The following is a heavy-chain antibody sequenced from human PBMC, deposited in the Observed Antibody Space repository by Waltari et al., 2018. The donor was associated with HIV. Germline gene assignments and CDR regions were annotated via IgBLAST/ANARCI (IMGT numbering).Heavy chain of an antibody. V-gene: IGHV3-48*03. J-gene: IGHJ2*01. Sequence: EVKLVESGGGLVQPGGSVRLSCAASGFTLRSYDMTWVRQAPGKGLEWISYIRSSGSSIYYADSVKGRFTISRDNGKKSLYLQMNILRAEDTTVYYCAKVREKQLWLRNWDFDLWGRGTLVTVSS. D-gene: IGHD5-18*01. CDR3: AKVREKQLWLRNWDFDL. CDR2: IRSSGSSI. CDR1: GFTLRSYD.